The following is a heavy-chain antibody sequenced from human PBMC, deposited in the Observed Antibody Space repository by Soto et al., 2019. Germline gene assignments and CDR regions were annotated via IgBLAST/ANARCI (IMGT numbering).Heavy chain of an antibody. CDR1: GGSISTYF. V-gene: IGHV4-4*07. CDR2: IYTTGST. J-gene: IGHJ6*02. D-gene: IGHD3-22*01. Sequence: SETLSLTCTVSGGSISTYFWSWIRQPAGGGLEWIGRIYTTGSTNYNPSLKSRVTMSLDTSRNQFSLKLSSVTAEDTAVYYCAGEGGYFDSSGSGVYHYHGVDVWGQGTTVTVSS. CDR3: AGEGGYFDSSGSGVYHYHGVDV.